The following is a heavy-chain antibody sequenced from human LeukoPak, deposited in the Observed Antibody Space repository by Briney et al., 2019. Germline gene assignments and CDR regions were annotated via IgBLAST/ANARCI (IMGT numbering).Heavy chain of an antibody. D-gene: IGHD1-26*01. J-gene: IGHJ4*02. CDR2: INPSGGST. Sequence: ASVKVSCKASRYTFTSYYMHWLRQAPGQGLEWMGIINPSGGSTSYAQKFQGRVTMTRDTSTSTVYMELSSLRSEDTAVYYCAREWWELLHGVYYFDYWGQGTLVTVSS. V-gene: IGHV1-46*01. CDR1: RYTFTSYY. CDR3: AREWWELLHGVYYFDY.